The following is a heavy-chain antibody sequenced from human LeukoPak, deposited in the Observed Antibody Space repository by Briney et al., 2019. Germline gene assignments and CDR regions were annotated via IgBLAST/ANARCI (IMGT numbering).Heavy chain of an antibody. CDR2: IIPIFGTA. D-gene: IGHD3-16*02. Sequence: WASVKVSCKASGGTFSSYAISWVRQAPGQGLEWMGGIIPIFGTANYAQKFQGRVTITADESTSTAYMELSSLRSEDTAVYYCARDYDYVWGSYRYTFDYWGQGTLVTVSS. V-gene: IGHV1-69*13. J-gene: IGHJ4*02. CDR3: ARDYDYVWGSYRYTFDY. CDR1: GGTFSSYA.